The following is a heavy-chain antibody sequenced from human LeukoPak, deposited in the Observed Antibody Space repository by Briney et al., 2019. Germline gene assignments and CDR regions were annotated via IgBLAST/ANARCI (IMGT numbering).Heavy chain of an antibody. V-gene: IGHV3-23*01. J-gene: IGHJ3*02. CDR2: ISGSGGST. Sequence: GGSLRLSCAASGFTFSSYAMSWVRQAPGKGLEWVSAISGSGGSTYYADSVKGRFTISRDNSKNTLYLQMNSLRAEDTAVYYCAKGRGIAVAARNAFDIWGQGTMVTVSS. CDR3: AKGRGIAVAARNAFDI. D-gene: IGHD6-19*01. CDR1: GFTFSSYA.